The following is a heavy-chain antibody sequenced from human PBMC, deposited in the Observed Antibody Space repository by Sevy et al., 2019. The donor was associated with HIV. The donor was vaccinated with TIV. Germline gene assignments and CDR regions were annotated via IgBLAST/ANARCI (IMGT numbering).Heavy chain of an antibody. J-gene: IGHJ3*02. D-gene: IGHD4-17*01. V-gene: IGHV3-53*01. CDR3: ARESPTVTLGGGAFDI. CDR1: GFTVSSNY. CDR2: IYSGGST. Sequence: GGSLRLSCAASGFTVSSNYMSWVRQAPGKGLEWVSVIYSGGSTYYADSVKGRFTISRDNSKNTLYLQMNSRRAEDTAVYYCARESPTVTLGGGAFDIWGQGTMVTVSS.